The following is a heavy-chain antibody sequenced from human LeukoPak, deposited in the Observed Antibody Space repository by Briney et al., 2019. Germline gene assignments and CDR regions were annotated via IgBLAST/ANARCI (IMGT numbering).Heavy chain of an antibody. D-gene: IGHD3-22*01. Sequence: GGSLRLSCAASGFTLNNYAMSWVRQAPGKGLEWASAISGSGGSTYYADPLKGRFTISRDNSKNTLYLQMNSLRAEDTALYYCAKDGIGGIYYDSSGYFDNWGQGTRVVVSS. CDR2: ISGSGGST. CDR3: AKDGIGGIYYDSSGYFDN. V-gene: IGHV3-23*01. CDR1: GFTLNNYA. J-gene: IGHJ4*02.